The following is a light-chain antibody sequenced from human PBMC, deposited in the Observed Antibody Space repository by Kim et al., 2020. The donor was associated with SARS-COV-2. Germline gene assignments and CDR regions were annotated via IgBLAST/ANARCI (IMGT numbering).Light chain of an antibody. CDR1: SLRSYY. Sequence: LGQTVRITCQGDSLRSYYASWYQQKPGQAHVLVIYGKNNRPSGIPDRFSGSSSGNTASLTITGAQAEDEADYYCNSRDSSGNHLGVFGGGTQLTVL. V-gene: IGLV3-19*01. J-gene: IGLJ2*01. CDR2: GKN. CDR3: NSRDSSGNHLGV.